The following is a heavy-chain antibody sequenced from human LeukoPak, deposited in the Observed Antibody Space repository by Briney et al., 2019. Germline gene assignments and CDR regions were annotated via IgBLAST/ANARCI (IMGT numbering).Heavy chain of an antibody. Sequence: SETLSLTCAVYGGSSSGYYWSWIRQPPGKGLEWIGEINHSGSTNYNPSLKSRVTISVDTSKNQFSLKLSSVTAADTAVYYCARARGYYYYYMDVWGKGTTVTVSS. V-gene: IGHV4-34*01. J-gene: IGHJ6*03. CDR3: ARARGYYYYYMDV. CDR1: GGSSSGYY. CDR2: INHSGST.